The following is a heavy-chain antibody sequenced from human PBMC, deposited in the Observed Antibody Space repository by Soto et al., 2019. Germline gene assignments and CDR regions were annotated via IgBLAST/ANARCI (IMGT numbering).Heavy chain of an antibody. Sequence: GASVKVSCKASGYTFTSYGISWVRQAPGQGLEWMGWISAYNGNTNYAQKLQGRVTMTTDTSTSTAYMELRSLRSDDTAVYYCARDPLAVAGYTTLGDAFDIWGQGTMVTVSS. D-gene: IGHD6-19*01. J-gene: IGHJ3*02. CDR1: GYTFTSYG. CDR2: ISAYNGNT. V-gene: IGHV1-18*01. CDR3: ARDPLAVAGYTTLGDAFDI.